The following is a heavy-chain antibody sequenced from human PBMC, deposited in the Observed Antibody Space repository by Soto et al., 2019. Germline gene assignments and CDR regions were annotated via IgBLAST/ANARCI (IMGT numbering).Heavy chain of an antibody. J-gene: IGHJ3*02. V-gene: IGHV3-30*18. Sequence: GGSLRLSCAASGFTFSSYGMHWVRQAPGKGLEWVAVISYDGSNKYYAVSVKGRFTISRDNSKNTLYLQMNSLRAEDTAVYYCAKVHPLHDAFDIWGQGTMVTVSS. CDR3: AKVHPLHDAFDI. CDR2: ISYDGSNK. CDR1: GFTFSSYG.